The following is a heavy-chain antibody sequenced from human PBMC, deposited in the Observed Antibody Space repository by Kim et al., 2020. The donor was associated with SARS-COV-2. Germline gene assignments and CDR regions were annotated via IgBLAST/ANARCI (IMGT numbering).Heavy chain of an antibody. D-gene: IGHD3-3*01. Sequence: GGSLRLSCAASGFTVSSNYMSWVRQAPGKGLEWVSVIYSGGSTYYADSVKGRFTISRDNSKNTLYLQMNSLRAEDTAVYYCARVATRFWSGYYPDAFDIWGQGTMVTVSS. CDR1: GFTVSSNY. CDR3: ARVATRFWSGYYPDAFDI. CDR2: IYSGGST. J-gene: IGHJ3*02. V-gene: IGHV3-53*01.